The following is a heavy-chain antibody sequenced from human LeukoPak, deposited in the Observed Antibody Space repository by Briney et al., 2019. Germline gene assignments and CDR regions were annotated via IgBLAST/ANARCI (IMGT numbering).Heavy chain of an antibody. Sequence: GGSLRLSCAASGFTFSSYGVHWVRQAPGKGLEWVSVIYSGGSTYYADSVKGRFTISRDNSKNTLYLQMNSLRAEDTAVYYCARAGSTASDDDAFDIWGQGTMVTVSS. CDR3: ARAGSTASDDDAFDI. V-gene: IGHV3-NL1*01. D-gene: IGHD2-2*01. J-gene: IGHJ3*02. CDR1: GFTFSSYG. CDR2: IYSGGST.